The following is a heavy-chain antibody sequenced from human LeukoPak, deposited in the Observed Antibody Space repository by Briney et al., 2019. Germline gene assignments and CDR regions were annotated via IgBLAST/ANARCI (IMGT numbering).Heavy chain of an antibody. Sequence: SVTVSCTASGGTFSSYAISWVRQAPGQGLEWMGGIIPIFGTANYAQKFQGRVTITADESTSTAYMELSSLRSEDTAVHYCARGASGAPALNWFDPWGQGTLVTVSS. CDR1: GGTFSSYA. D-gene: IGHD1-26*01. V-gene: IGHV1-69*13. CDR2: IIPIFGTA. CDR3: ARGASGAPALNWFDP. J-gene: IGHJ5*02.